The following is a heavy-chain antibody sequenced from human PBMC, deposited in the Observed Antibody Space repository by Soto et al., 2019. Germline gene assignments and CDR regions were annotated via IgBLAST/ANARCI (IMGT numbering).Heavy chain of an antibody. D-gene: IGHD6-13*01. CDR3: ARGYIAAATPFDY. J-gene: IGHJ4*02. V-gene: IGHV3-9*01. CDR2: ISWNSGSI. Sequence: GGSLRLSCAASGFTFDDYAMHWVRQAPGKGLEWVSGISWNSGSIGYADSVKGRFTISRDNAKNSLYLQMNSLRAEDTALYYCARGYIAAATPFDYWGQGTLVTVSS. CDR1: GFTFDDYA.